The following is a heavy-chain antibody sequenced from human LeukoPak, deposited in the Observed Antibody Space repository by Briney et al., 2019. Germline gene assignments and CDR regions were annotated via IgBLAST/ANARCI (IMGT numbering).Heavy chain of an antibody. J-gene: IGHJ4*02. CDR3: AKDPRAQYCSSTSCSHYDY. D-gene: IGHD2-2*01. CDR2: ISGSGGST. V-gene: IGHV3-23*01. CDR1: GFTFSSYA. Sequence: GGSLRLSCAASGFTFSSYAMSWVRQAPGKGLEWVSAISGSGGSTYYADSVKGRFTISRDNSKNTLYLQMNSLRAEDMAVYYCAKDPRAQYCSSTSCSHYDYWGQGTLVTVSS.